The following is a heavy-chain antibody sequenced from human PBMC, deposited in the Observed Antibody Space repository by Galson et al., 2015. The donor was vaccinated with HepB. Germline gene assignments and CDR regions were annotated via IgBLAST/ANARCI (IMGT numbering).Heavy chain of an antibody. V-gene: IGHV3-23*01. CDR2: ISGSGVST. CDR3: AKGGWAILGAFLDY. D-gene: IGHD6-19*01. Sequence: SLRLSCAASGFTFSSYAMSWVRQAPGKGLEWVSGISGSGVSTNYADSGKGRFTISRDNSKNTLYVQMNSLRAEDTAVYYCAKGGWAILGAFLDYWGQGTLVTVSS. J-gene: IGHJ4*02. CDR1: GFTFSSYA.